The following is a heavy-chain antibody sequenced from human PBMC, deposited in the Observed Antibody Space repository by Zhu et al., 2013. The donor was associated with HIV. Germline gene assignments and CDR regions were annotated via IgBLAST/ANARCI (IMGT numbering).Heavy chain of an antibody. CDR2: IYYSGST. V-gene: IGHV4-30-4*01. Sequence: QVQLQESGPGLVKPSQTLSLTCTVSGGSISSGDYYWSWIRQPPGKGLEWIGYIYYSGSTYYNPSLKSRVTISVDTSKNQFSLKLSSVTAADTAVYYCARGRSLRFLEWSHRPNWFDPWGQGTLVTVSS. CDR3: ARGRSLRFLEWSHRPNWFDP. CDR1: GGSISSGDYY. D-gene: IGHD3-3*01. J-gene: IGHJ5*02.